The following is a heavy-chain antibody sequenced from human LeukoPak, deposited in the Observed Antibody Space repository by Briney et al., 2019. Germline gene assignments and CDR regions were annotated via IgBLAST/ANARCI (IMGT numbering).Heavy chain of an antibody. CDR1: GYTFTGYY. CDR2: INPNSGGT. J-gene: IGHJ4*02. D-gene: IGHD3-22*01. CDR3: ARDIGAYYYDSSGYYYDY. V-gene: IGHV1-2*02. Sequence: ASVKVSCKASGYTFTGYYMHWVRQAPGQGLEWMGWINPNSGGTNYAQKVQGRVTMTRDTSISTAYMELSRLRSDDTAVYYCARDIGAYYYDSSGYYYDYWGQGTLVTVSS.